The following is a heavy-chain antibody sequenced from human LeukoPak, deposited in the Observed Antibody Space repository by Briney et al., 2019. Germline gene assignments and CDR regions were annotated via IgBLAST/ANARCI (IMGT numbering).Heavy chain of an antibody. CDR3: ARVSIGWYSFDY. V-gene: IGHV3-7*01. CDR2: IHPDGTET. J-gene: IGHJ4*02. Sequence: GGSLRPSCAASGFTFNHYWMSWVRQIPGTGLQWVAKIHPDGTETHYADSVKGRFTFSRDNAKDTVYLQMNSLRAEDTAVYYCARVSIGWYSFDYWGQGTLVTVSS. D-gene: IGHD6-19*01. CDR1: GFTFNHYW.